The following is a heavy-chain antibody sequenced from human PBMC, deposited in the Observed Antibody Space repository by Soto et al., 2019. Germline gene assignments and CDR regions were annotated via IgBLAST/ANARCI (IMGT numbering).Heavy chain of an antibody. CDR2: IYHSGST. CDR1: GGSISSGGYS. J-gene: IGHJ4*02. D-gene: IGHD2-21*01. V-gene: IGHV4-30-2*01. CDR3: ARGNVVAIDY. Sequence: LQLQESGSGLVKPSQTLSLTCAVSGGSISSGGYSWSWIRQPPGKGLEWIGYIYHSGSTYYNPSLKSRATISVDRSKNQFSLKLSSVTAADTAVYYCARGNVVAIDYWGQGTLVTVSS.